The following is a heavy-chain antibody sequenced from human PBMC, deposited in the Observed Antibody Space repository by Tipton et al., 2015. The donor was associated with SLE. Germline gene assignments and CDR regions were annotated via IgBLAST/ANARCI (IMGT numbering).Heavy chain of an antibody. CDR2: IYYSGST. J-gene: IGHJ6*03. V-gene: IGHV4-59*11. CDR1: GGSISSHY. D-gene: IGHD6-13*01. Sequence: TLSLTCTVSGGSISSHYWSWIRQPPGKGLEWIAYIYYSGSTNYNPSLKSRVTISVDTSKNQFSLKLSSVTAADTAVYYCARGGLKQQLDYYYYMDVWGKGTTVTVSS. CDR3: ARGGLKQQLDYYYYMDV.